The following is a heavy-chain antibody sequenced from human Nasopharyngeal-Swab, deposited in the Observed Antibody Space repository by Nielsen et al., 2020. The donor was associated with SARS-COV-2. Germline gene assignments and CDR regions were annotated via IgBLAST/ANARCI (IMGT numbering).Heavy chain of an antibody. CDR1: GFTFSSYG. D-gene: IGHD2-2*01. CDR3: ARSRREKLLWLGRSYYYGMDV. J-gene: IGHJ6*02. Sequence: GESLKISCAASGFTFSSYGMHWVRQAPGKGLEWVAVIWYDGRNKYYADSVKGRFTISRDNSKNTLYLQMNSLRAEDTAVYYCARSRREKLLWLGRSYYYGMDVWGQGTTVTVSS. V-gene: IGHV3-33*01. CDR2: IWYDGRNK.